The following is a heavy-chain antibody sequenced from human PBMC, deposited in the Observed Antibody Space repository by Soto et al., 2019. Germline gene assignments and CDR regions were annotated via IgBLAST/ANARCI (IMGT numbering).Heavy chain of an antibody. CDR3: ARDRKALWFGELLPGYYYSMDV. CDR2: ISYDGSNK. V-gene: IGHV3-30-3*01. J-gene: IGHJ6*02. D-gene: IGHD3-10*01. Sequence: GGSLRLSCAASGFTFSSYAMHWVRQAPGKGLEWVAVISYDGSNKYYADSVKGRFTISRDNSKNTLYLQMNSLRAEDTAVYYCARDRKALWFGELLPGYYYSMDVWGQGTTVTVSS. CDR1: GFTFSSYA.